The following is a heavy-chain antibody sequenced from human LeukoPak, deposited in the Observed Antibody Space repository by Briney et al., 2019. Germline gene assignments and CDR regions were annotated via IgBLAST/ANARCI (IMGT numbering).Heavy chain of an antibody. D-gene: IGHD6-13*01. V-gene: IGHV5-51*01. CDR1: GYTFSSYW. J-gene: IGHJ4*02. CDR3: AKLSGLYSSSRSGSYFDY. CDR2: IYPDDSDT. Sequence: GESLKISCQGSGYTFSSYWIGWVRQMPGKGLEWMGIIYPDDSDTRYTPSFQGQVTISADKSTTTAYLQWSSLKASDTAMYYCAKLSGLYSSSRSGSYFDYWGQGTLVTVSS.